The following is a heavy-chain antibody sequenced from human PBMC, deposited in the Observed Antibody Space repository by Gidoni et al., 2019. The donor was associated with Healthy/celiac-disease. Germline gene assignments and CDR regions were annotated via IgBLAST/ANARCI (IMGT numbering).Heavy chain of an antibody. V-gene: IGHV3-33*01. D-gene: IGHD4-17*01. CDR2: IWNDGSNK. Sequence: QVQLVESGGGVVQPGRSLRLSCAASGFTFSSYGMHWVRQAPGKGLEWVAVIWNDGSNKYYADSVKGRFTISRDNPKNTLYLQMNSLRAEDTAVYYCARDPIYGDYTYYFDYWGQGTLVTVSS. CDR1: GFTFSSYG. CDR3: ARDPIYGDYTYYFDY. J-gene: IGHJ4*02.